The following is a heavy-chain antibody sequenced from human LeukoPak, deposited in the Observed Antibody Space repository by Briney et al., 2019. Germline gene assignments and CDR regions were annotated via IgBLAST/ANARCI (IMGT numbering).Heavy chain of an antibody. J-gene: IGHJ4*02. D-gene: IGHD6-13*01. CDR2: ISSGGSSI. CDR3: ARRAAGGRCFDY. CDR1: GFTFSDYY. Sequence: PGGSLRLSCAVSGFTFSDYYMSWIRQAPGKGLEWVSYISSGGSSISHAESVKGRFTIPRDNAENSLYLQMNSLRAEDTAVYYCARRAAGGRCFDYWGQGTLVTVSS. V-gene: IGHV3-11*01.